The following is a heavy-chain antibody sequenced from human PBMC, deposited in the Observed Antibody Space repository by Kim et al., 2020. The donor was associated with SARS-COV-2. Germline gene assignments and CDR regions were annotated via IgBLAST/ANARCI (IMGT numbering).Heavy chain of an antibody. D-gene: IGHD3-3*01. V-gene: IGHV4-59*01. CDR1: GGSISSYY. J-gene: IGHJ6*02. CDR2: IYYSGST. Sequence: SETLSLTCTVSGGSISSYYWSWIRQPPGKGLEWIGYIYYSGSTNYNPSLKSRVTISVDTSKNQFSLKLSSVTAADTAVYYCARDGGTKGDFWSAREYYYYGMDVWGQGTTVTVSS. CDR3: ARDGGTKGDFWSAREYYYYGMDV.